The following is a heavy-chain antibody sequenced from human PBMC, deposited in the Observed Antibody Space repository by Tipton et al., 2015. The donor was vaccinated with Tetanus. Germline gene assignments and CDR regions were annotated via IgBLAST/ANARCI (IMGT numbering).Heavy chain of an antibody. Sequence: GLVKPSETLSLTCDVYDGSFSAYYWTWIRQPPGKGLEWIGEINHTGSTNYNPSLRRRVTISIGTSNNQFSLKLNSVTAADSAVYFCARHLYGYWFDPWGQGTLVTVSS. CDR1: DGSFSAYY. D-gene: IGHD2/OR15-2a*01. CDR2: INHTGST. CDR3: ARHLYGYWFDP. V-gene: IGHV4-34*01. J-gene: IGHJ5*02.